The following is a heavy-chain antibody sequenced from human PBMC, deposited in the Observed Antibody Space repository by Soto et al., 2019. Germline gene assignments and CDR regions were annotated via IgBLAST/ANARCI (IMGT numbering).Heavy chain of an antibody. J-gene: IGHJ6*02. D-gene: IGHD5-18*01. CDR2: IAVGSGNT. V-gene: IGHV1-58*01. CDR3: AAEGYSYGWDDYYYYGMDV. CDR1: GFTFTSSS. Sequence: SVNFSSKASGFTFTSSSVQGVRHARGQRLEWIGWIAVGSGNTNYAQKFQERVTITRDMSTSTAYMELSSLRSEDTAVYYCAAEGYSYGWDDYYYYGMDVWGQGTTVTVSS.